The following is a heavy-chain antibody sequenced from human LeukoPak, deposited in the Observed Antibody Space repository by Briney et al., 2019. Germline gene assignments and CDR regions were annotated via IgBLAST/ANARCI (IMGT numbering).Heavy chain of an antibody. Sequence: GGSLRLSCAASEFTISNYAMSWVRQAPGKRLEWASAITGSAADTYSADSVKGRFTISRDNSRNTLYLQMNSLRAEDTAVYYCAKPTVGSGSHYGLDVWGKGTTVTVSS. V-gene: IGHV3-23*01. D-gene: IGHD3-10*01. CDR1: EFTISNYA. CDR3: AKPTVGSGSHYGLDV. J-gene: IGHJ6*04. CDR2: ITGSAADT.